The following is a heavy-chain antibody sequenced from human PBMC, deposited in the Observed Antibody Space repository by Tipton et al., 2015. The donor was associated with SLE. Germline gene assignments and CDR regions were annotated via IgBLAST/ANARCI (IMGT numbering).Heavy chain of an antibody. V-gene: IGHV4-59*12. J-gene: IGHJ4*02. Sequence: TLSLTCAVYGGSFSGYYWSWIRQPPGKGLECIGYIYYSGSTNYNPSLNSRVTISVDTSKNQFSLKLSSVTAADTAVYYCAREAYSGSYTLDYWGQGTLVTVSS. CDR3: AREAYSGSYTLDY. CDR1: GGSFSGYY. D-gene: IGHD1-26*01. CDR2: IYYSGST.